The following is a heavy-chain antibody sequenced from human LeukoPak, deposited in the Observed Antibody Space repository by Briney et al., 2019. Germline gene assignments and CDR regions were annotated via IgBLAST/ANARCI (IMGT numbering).Heavy chain of an antibody. Sequence: SETLSLTCTVSGGSISSYYWSWIRQPPGKGLEWIGYIYYSGSTNYNPSLKSRVTIPVDTSKNQFSLKLSSVTAEDTAVYYCARRAGAYSHPYDYWGQGTLVTVSS. CDR1: GGSISSYY. J-gene: IGHJ4*02. CDR2: IYYSGST. CDR3: ARRAGAYSHPYDY. D-gene: IGHD4/OR15-4a*01. V-gene: IGHV4-59*12.